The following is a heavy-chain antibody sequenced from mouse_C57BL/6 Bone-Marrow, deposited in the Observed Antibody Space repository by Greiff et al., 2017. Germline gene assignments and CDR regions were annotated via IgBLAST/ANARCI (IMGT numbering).Heavy chain of an antibody. CDR2: IDPSDSYT. Sequence: VQLQQPGAELVKPGASVKLSCKASGYTFTSYWMQWVKQRPGQGLEWIGEIDPSDSYTNYNQKFKGKATLTVDTSSSTAYMQLSSLTSEDSAVYYCARSRWLLSFDYWGQGTTLTVSS. CDR1: GYTFTSYW. CDR3: ARSRWLLSFDY. J-gene: IGHJ2*01. V-gene: IGHV1-50*01. D-gene: IGHD2-3*01.